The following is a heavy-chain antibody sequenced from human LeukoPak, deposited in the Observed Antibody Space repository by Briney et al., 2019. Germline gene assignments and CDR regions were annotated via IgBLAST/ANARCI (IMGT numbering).Heavy chain of an antibody. CDR3: ARHEYYFDY. CDR2: IYYSGST. J-gene: IGHJ4*02. CDR1: GGSISSSSYY. Sequence: SETLSLTCTVSGGSISSSSYYWGWIRQPPGKGLEWIGSIYYSGSTYYNPSLKSRVTISVDTSKNQFSLKLSSVTAADTAAYYCARHEYYFDYWGQGTLVTVSS. V-gene: IGHV4-39*01.